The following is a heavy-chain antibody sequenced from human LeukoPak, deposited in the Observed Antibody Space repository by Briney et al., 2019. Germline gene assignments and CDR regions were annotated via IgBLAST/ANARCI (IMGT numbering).Heavy chain of an antibody. D-gene: IGHD4-23*01. CDR2: IIPILGIA. CDR3: ARDLGGNSSHYYHYMDV. Sequence: SVKVSCKASGGTFSSYTISWVRQAPGQGLEWMGRIIPILGIANYAQKFQGRVTITADKSTSTAYMELGSLRSEDTALYYVARDLGGNSSHYYHYMDVWGKGTTVTVSS. V-gene: IGHV1-69*04. CDR1: GGTFSSYT. J-gene: IGHJ6*03.